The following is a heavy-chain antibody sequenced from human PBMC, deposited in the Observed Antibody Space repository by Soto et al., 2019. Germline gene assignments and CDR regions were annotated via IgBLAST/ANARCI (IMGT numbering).Heavy chain of an antibody. V-gene: IGHV3-23*01. CDR1: GFTFDRYA. D-gene: IGHD6-13*01. Sequence: GGSLRLSCAASGFTFDRYAMNWVRQAPGKGLGWVSSISGSGDYTDYADSVKGRFTISRDNSKNTLYLQMNSLRAEDTALYYCVRTSISAPGTYWGPGALVTVST. J-gene: IGHJ4*02. CDR2: ISGSGDYT. CDR3: VRTSISAPGTY.